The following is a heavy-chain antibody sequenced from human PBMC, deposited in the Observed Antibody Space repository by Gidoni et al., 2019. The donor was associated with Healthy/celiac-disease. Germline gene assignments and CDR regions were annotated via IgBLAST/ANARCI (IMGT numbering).Heavy chain of an antibody. J-gene: IGHJ4*02. Sequence: QVQLVESGGGVVQPGRSLRLSCSASGFPFSSYGMHWVRQAPGKGLEWVAVISYDGSNKYYADAVKGRFTISRDNSKNTLYLQMNSLRAEDTAVYYCARDRELLWFGELCYWGQGTLVTVSS. CDR2: ISYDGSNK. CDR1: GFPFSSYG. CDR3: ARDRELLWFGELCY. V-gene: IGHV3-30*03. D-gene: IGHD3-10*01.